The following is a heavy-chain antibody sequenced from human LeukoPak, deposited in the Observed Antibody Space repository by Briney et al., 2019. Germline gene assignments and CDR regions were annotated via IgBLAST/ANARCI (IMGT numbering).Heavy chain of an antibody. CDR1: GFTFSSYG. J-gene: IGHJ3*02. V-gene: IGHV3-48*04. D-gene: IGHD4-23*01. Sequence: GGSLRLSCAASGFTFSSYGMHWVRQAPGKGLEWVSYISSSGSTIYYADSVKGRFTISRDNAKNSLYLQMNSLRAEDTAVYYCATGLGMTTVVTGDAFDIWGQGTMVTVSS. CDR3: ATGLGMTTVVTGDAFDI. CDR2: ISSSGSTI.